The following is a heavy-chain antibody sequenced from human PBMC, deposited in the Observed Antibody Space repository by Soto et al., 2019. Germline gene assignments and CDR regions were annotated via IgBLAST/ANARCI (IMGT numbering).Heavy chain of an antibody. D-gene: IGHD3-10*01. CDR3: ATTITMVRGVIISNPGMDV. CDR1: GYTLTELS. V-gene: IGHV1-24*01. J-gene: IGHJ6*02. Sequence: ASVKVSCKVSGYTLTELSMHWVRQAPGKGLEWMGGFDPEDGETIYAQKFQGRVTMTEDTSTDTAYMELSSLRSEDTAVYYCATTITMVRGVIISNPGMDVWGQGTTVTVSS. CDR2: FDPEDGET.